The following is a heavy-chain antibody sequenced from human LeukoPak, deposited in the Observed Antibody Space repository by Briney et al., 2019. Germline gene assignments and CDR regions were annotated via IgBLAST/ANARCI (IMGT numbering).Heavy chain of an antibody. CDR2: IYYSGST. D-gene: IGHD1-7*01. CDR1: GGSVSSGSYY. Sequence: SETLSLTCTVSGGSVSSGSYYWSWIRQPPGKGLEWIGYIYYSGSTNYNPSLKSRVTISVDTSKNQFSLKLSSVTAADTAVYYCARATYNWNYGSWFDPWGQGTLVTVSS. V-gene: IGHV4-61*01. J-gene: IGHJ5*02. CDR3: ARATYNWNYGSWFDP.